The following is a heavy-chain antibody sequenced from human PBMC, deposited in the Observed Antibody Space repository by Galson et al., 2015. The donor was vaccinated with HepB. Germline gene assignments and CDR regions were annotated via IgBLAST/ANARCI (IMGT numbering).Heavy chain of an antibody. J-gene: IGHJ4*02. Sequence: SLRLSCAASGFTFSSYGMHWVRQAPGKGLEWVAVISYDGSNKYYADSVKGRFTISRDNSKNTLYLQMNSLRAEDTAVYYCAKSLSFWSGYYDYWGQGTLVTVSS. V-gene: IGHV3-30*18. D-gene: IGHD3-3*01. CDR1: GFTFSSYG. CDR2: ISYDGSNK. CDR3: AKSLSFWSGYYDY.